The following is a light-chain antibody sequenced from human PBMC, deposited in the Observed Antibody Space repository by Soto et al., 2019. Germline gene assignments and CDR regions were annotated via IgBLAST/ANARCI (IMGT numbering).Light chain of an antibody. CDR2: GAS. J-gene: IGKJ1*01. V-gene: IGKV3-15*01. CDR1: QSVSSN. Sequence: DIVMAQSPATLYESPGERATLTCCASQSVSSNLAWYQQKPGQAPRLLIYGASTRATCIPARFSGSGSRTEFTLTLSSLQSEHMAVYYIQQYNNSPPTFSQGTKVDIK. CDR3: QQYNNSPPT.